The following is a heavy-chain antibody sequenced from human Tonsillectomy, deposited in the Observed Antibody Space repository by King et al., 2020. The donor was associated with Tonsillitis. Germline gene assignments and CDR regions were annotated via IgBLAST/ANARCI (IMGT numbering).Heavy chain of an antibody. Sequence: QLVQSGAEVKKPGASVKVSCKASGYTFTGYYMHWVRQAPGQGLEWMGWINPNSGGTNYAQTFQGRVTMTRDTSISTAYMELSRLRSDDTAVYYCARDRGDTAMGEIDSWGQGTLGTVSS. CDR2: INPNSGGT. CDR1: GYTFTGYY. J-gene: IGHJ4*02. V-gene: IGHV1-2*02. D-gene: IGHD5-18*01. CDR3: ARDRGDTAMGEIDS.